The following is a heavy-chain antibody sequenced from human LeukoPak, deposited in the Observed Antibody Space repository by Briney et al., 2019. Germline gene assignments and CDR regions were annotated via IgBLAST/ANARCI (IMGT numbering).Heavy chain of an antibody. Sequence: ASVKVSCKASGYSFTSYYIHWVRQAPGQGLEWMGVVSLAGGGTSHAQKFQGRVTMTTDMSTNTVYMELSSLRSDDTAVYYCTRVPYSNVDFWGQGTLVTVSS. D-gene: IGHD5-18*01. V-gene: IGHV1-46*01. J-gene: IGHJ4*02. CDR3: TRVPYSNVDF. CDR1: GYSFTSYY. CDR2: VSLAGGGT.